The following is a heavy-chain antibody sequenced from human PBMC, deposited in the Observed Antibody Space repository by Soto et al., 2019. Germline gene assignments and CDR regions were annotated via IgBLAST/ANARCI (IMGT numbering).Heavy chain of an antibody. CDR1: GGTFSSYA. CDR3: AVGWDKAILDKDY. J-gene: IGHJ4*02. D-gene: IGHD5-18*01. Sequence: QVQLVQSGAEVKKPGSSVKVSCKASGGTFSSYAISWVRQAPGQGLEWMGGIIPIFGTANYAQKSQGIGTINADESTSTAYMELSSLRSTDTAVYYCAVGWDKAILDKDYWGQGTLVTVSS. CDR2: IIPIFGTA. V-gene: IGHV1-69*12.